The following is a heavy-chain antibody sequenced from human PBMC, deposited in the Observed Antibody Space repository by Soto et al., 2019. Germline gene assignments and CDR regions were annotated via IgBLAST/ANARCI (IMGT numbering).Heavy chain of an antibody. CDR1: GFTFSSQT. D-gene: IGHD5-12*01. CDR3: AKGARDVDS. Sequence: EVQMLESGGGLVQPGGSPRLSCAASGFTFSSQTMSWVRQAPGKGLEWVSVISSSGSTSYTDSVEGRFTISKDSSKNTLYLQLNSLRVEDTVVYYCAKGARDVDSWGQGTLVTVSS. CDR2: ISSSGST. J-gene: IGHJ4*02. V-gene: IGHV3-23*01.